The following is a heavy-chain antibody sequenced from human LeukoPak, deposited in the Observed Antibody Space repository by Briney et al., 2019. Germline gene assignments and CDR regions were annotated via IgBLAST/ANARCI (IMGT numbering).Heavy chain of an antibody. CDR2: INPGNGNT. V-gene: IGHV1-3*01. Sequence: MGWINPGNGNTIYSQKFQARVTITRDTSASTAYMELSSLRSEDTAVYYCARVTGTYFDYWGQGTLVTVSS. CDR3: ARVTGTYFDY. J-gene: IGHJ4*02. D-gene: IGHD3-9*01.